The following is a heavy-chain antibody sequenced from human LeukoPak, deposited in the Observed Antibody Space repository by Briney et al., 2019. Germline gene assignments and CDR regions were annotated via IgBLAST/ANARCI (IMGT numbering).Heavy chain of an antibody. CDR3: ARVGSSGYYYYYGMDV. D-gene: IGHD3-22*01. J-gene: IGHJ6*02. CDR2: INHSGST. CDR1: GGSFSGYY. Sequence: SETLSLTCAVYGGSFSGYYWSWIRQPPGKGLEWIGEINHSGSTNYNPSLKSRVTISVDTSKNQFSLKLSSVTAAGTAVYYCARVGSSGYYYYYGMDVWGQGTTVTVSS. V-gene: IGHV4-34*01.